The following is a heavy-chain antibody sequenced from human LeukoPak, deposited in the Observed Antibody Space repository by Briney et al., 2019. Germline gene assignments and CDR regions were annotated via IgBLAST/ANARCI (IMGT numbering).Heavy chain of an antibody. V-gene: IGHV3-30*04. CDR1: GFTFSSYA. CDR3: ARDKYHYDSSGSLKAYYYGMDV. Sequence: GGSLRLSCAASGFTFSSYAMHWVRQAPGKGLEWVAVISYDGSNKYYADSVKGRFTISRDNSKNTLYLQMNSLRAEDTAVYYCARDKYHYDSSGSLKAYYYGMDVWGQGTTVTVSS. D-gene: IGHD3-22*01. CDR2: ISYDGSNK. J-gene: IGHJ6*02.